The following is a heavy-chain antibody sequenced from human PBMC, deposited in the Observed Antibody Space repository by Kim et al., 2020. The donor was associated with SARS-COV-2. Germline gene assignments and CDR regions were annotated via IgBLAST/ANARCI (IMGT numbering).Heavy chain of an antibody. J-gene: IGHJ5*02. CDR2: IDPSDSYT. D-gene: IGHD3-10*01. CDR3: ATYARGVMGNGWFDP. V-gene: IGHV5-10-1*01. Sequence: GESLKISCKGSGYSFTSYWISWVRQMPGKGLEWMGRIDPSDSYTNYSPSFQGHVTISADKSISTAYLQWSSLKASDTAMYYCATYARGVMGNGWFDPWGQGTLVTVSS. CDR1: GYSFTSYW.